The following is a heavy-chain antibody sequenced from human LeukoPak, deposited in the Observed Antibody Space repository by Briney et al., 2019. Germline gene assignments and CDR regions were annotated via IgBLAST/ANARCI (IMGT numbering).Heavy chain of an antibody. Sequence: SETLSLTCAVYGGSFSGYYWSWIRQPPGKGLEWLGYIYYSGSTNYNPSLKSRVTISVETSKNQFSLRLSSVTAADTAVYYCAKETGGSYSNDAFDIWGQGTMVTVSS. CDR1: GGSFSGYY. D-gene: IGHD1-26*01. CDR3: AKETGGSYSNDAFDI. V-gene: IGHV4-59*01. CDR2: IYYSGST. J-gene: IGHJ3*02.